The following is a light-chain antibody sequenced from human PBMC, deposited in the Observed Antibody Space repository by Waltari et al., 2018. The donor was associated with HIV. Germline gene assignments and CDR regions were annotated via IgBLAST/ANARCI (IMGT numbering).Light chain of an antibody. Sequence: QLVLTQSPSASASLGASVRLTCTLSSGHSYYAIAWHQQQPGKGPRYLMKLNNDGSHTKGDGIPDRFSGSSSGAERYLTISSLQSEDEADYYCQTWGTGIHVVFGGVTKLSVL. CDR3: QTWGTGIHVV. CDR1: SGHSYYA. CDR2: LNNDGSH. J-gene: IGLJ2*01. V-gene: IGLV4-69*01.